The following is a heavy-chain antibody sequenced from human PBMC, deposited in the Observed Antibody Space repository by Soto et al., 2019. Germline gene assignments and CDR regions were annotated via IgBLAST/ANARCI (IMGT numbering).Heavy chain of an antibody. J-gene: IGHJ6*02. CDR3: ARDFGVVIIENSGYDYYYYGMDV. Sequence: QVQLVQSGAEVKKPGSSVKVSCKASGGTFSSYAISWVRQAPGQGLEWMGGIIPIFGTANYAQKFQGRVTITADESTSTAYMELSSLRSEDTAVYYCARDFGVVIIENSGYDYYYYGMDVWGQGTTVTVSS. CDR1: GGTFSSYA. D-gene: IGHD3-3*01. CDR2: IIPIFGTA. V-gene: IGHV1-69*12.